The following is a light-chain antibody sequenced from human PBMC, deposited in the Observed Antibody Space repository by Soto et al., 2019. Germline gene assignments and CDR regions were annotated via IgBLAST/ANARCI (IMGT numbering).Light chain of an antibody. CDR1: QGISSY. CDR3: QQYYSFPWT. V-gene: IGKV1D-8*01. Sequence: VIWMTQSQSLLSASTGDRVTISCRISQGISSYLAWYQQKPGKAPELLIYAASTLQSGVPSRFSGSGSGTDFTLTISCLQSEDFATYYCQQYYSFPWTFGQGTKVDIK. J-gene: IGKJ1*01. CDR2: AAS.